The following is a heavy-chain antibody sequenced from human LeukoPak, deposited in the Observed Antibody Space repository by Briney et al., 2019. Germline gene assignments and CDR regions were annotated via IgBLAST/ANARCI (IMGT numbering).Heavy chain of an antibody. CDR2: ISAYNGNT. Sequence: ASVKVSCKASGYTFTSYGISWVRQAPGQGLEWMGWISAYNGNTNYAQKLQGRVTMTTDTSTSTAYMELRSLRSDDTAVYYCARAQYYDFWSGYYTGEDYWGQGTLVTVSS. D-gene: IGHD3-3*01. J-gene: IGHJ4*02. V-gene: IGHV1-18*01. CDR1: GYTFTSYG. CDR3: ARAQYYDFWSGYYTGEDY.